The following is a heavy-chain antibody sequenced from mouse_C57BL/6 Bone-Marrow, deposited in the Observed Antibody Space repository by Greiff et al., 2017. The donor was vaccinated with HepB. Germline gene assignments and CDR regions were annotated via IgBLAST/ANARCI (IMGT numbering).Heavy chain of an antibody. CDR1: GYAFTNYL. CDR3: ARRRGYYDY. D-gene: IGHD2-3*01. CDR2: INPGSGGT. V-gene: IGHV1-54*01. J-gene: IGHJ2*01. Sequence: VQLQHSGAELVRPGTSVKVSCKASGYAFTNYLIAWVKQRPGQGLEWIGVINPGSGGTNYNEKFKSKATLTVDTSSSTAYMQLSSLTSEDSAVYYCARRRGYYDYWGQGTTLTVSS.